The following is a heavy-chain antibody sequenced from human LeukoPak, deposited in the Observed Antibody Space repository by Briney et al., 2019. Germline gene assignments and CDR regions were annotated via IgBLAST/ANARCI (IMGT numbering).Heavy chain of an antibody. J-gene: IGHJ4*02. CDR3: ARGLGDYDYVWGSYRYNCYFDY. CDR2: INHSGST. CDR1: GGSFSGYY. Sequence: PSETLSLTCAVYGGSFSGYYWSWIRQPPGKGLEWIGEINHSGSTNYNPSLKSRVTISVDTSKNQFSLKLSSVTAADTAVYYCARGLGDYDYVWGSYRYNCYFDYWGQGTLVTVSS. D-gene: IGHD3-16*02. V-gene: IGHV4-34*01.